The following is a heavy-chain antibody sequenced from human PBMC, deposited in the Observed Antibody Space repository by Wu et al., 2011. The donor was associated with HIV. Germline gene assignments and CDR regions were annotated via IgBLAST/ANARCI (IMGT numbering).Heavy chain of an antibody. J-gene: IGHJ3*02. V-gene: IGHV1-46*01. CDR3: ARDRGYRPDTFDI. CDR2: INPTSGTT. D-gene: IGHD3-22*01. CDR1: GYTFSSYY. Sequence: QVQLVQSGAEVKKPGASARVSCKASGYTFSSYYIHWVRQAPGQGLEWLGIINPTSGTTAYSQKLQGRVTMTTDTSTSTAYMDLRSLRSDDTAVYYCARDRGYRPDTFDIWGQGTMVTVSS.